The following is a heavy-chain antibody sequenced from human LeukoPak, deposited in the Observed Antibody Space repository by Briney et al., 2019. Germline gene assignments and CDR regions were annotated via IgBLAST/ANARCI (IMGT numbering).Heavy chain of an antibody. CDR1: GGSISSYY. J-gene: IGHJ6*03. V-gene: IGHV4-59*01. CDR3: ARETCSSTSCPNYYYYYYYMDV. CDR2: ISYSGNT. Sequence: KTSETLSLTCTVSGGSISSYYWSWIRQPPGKGLEWIGFISYSGNTNYNPSLKSRVTISVDTSKNQFSLKLSSVTAADTAVYYCARETCSSTSCPNYYYYYYYMDVWGKGTTVTVSS. D-gene: IGHD2-2*01.